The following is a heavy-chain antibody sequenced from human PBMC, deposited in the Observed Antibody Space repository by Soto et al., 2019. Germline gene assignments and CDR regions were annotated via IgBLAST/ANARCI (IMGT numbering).Heavy chain of an antibody. Sequence: SETLSLTCTVSGGSISSGGYYWSWIRQHPGKGLEWIGYIYYSGSTYYNPSLKSRVTISVDTSKNQFSLKLSSVTAADTAVYYCAIGVGMGASPCLDYWGQGTLVTVSS. CDR1: GGSISSGGYY. J-gene: IGHJ4*02. V-gene: IGHV4-31*03. D-gene: IGHD1-26*01. CDR3: AIGVGMGASPCLDY. CDR2: IYYSGST.